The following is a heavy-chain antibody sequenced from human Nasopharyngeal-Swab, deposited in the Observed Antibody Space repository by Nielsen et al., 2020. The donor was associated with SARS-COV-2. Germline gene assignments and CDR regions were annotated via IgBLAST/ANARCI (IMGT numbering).Heavy chain of an antibody. J-gene: IGHJ4*02. CDR3: TRGPDFVVAVADY. CDR1: GFTVSAFG. D-gene: IGHD2-15*01. CDR2: ISYDGHTH. Sequence: GESLKISCAASGFTVSAFGMHWVRQAPGEVLEWVAHISYDGHTHYYSDSVTGRLTLSRDNAKSTVYLQMSSLSADDTAVYYCTRGPDFVVAVADYWGQGTLITLSS. V-gene: IGHV3-33*05.